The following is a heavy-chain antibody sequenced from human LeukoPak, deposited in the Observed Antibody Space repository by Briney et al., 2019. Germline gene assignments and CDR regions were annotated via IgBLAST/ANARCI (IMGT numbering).Heavy chain of an antibody. J-gene: IGHJ3*02. Sequence: ASVKVSCTASGYTFTSYGISWVRQAPGQGLEWMGWISAYNGNTNYAQKLQGRVTMTTDTSTSTAYMELRSLRSDDTAVYYCARDRLSLGYCSSTSCYEAFDIWGQGTMVTVSS. V-gene: IGHV1-18*01. CDR2: ISAYNGNT. CDR1: GYTFTSYG. D-gene: IGHD2-2*01. CDR3: ARDRLSLGYCSSTSCYEAFDI.